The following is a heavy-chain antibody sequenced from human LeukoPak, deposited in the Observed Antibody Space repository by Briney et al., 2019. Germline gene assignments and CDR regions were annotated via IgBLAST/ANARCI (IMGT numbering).Heavy chain of an antibody. CDR3: ARSIWSGYYFDY. V-gene: IGHV4-34*01. Sequence: AETLSLPCAVYGGSFSGYYWSWIRQPPGKGLECIGEINHSGSTNYNPSLKSRVTISVDTCKNQFSLKLSSVTAADTAAYYCARSIWSGYYFDYWGQGALVTVSS. CDR1: GGSFSGYY. D-gene: IGHD3-3*01. J-gene: IGHJ4*02. CDR2: INHSGST.